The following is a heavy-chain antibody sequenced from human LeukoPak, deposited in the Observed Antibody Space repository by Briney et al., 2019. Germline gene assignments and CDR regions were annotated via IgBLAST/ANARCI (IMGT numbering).Heavy chain of an antibody. CDR1: GFTFSSYA. V-gene: IGHV3-23*01. D-gene: IGHD4-17*01. Sequence: GGSLRLSCAASGFTFSSYAMSWVRQAPGKGLEWVSAISGSGGSTYYADSVKGRFTISRDNSKNALYLQMNSLRAEDTAVYYCAKRDYGDYEVPFDYWGQGTLVTVSS. J-gene: IGHJ4*02. CDR3: AKRDYGDYEVPFDY. CDR2: ISGSGGST.